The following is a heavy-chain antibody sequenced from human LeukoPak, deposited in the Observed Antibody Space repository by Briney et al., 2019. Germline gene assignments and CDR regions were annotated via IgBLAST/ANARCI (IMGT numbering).Heavy chain of an antibody. CDR3: ATKQWLAPPLYC. CDR2: INTDGTVT. CDR1: GFTFSKYW. V-gene: IGHV3-74*01. Sequence: PGGSLRRSRAASGFTFSKYWMLWVRQAPGKGLESVSRINTDGTVTTYADSVKGRFTVSRDNADNTMFLQMNSVRDEDTAVYYCATKQWLAPPLYCCAQGTPVTVSS. D-gene: IGHD6-19*01. J-gene: IGHJ4*02.